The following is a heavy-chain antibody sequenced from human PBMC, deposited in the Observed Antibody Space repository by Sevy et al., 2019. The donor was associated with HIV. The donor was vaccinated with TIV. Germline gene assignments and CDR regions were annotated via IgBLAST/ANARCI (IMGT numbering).Heavy chain of an antibody. D-gene: IGHD2-2*01. Sequence: ASVKVSCKASGYTFTGYYMHWVRQAPGQGLEWMGRINPNSGGTNYAQKFQGRVTMTRDTSISTAYMELSRLRSDDTAVYYCARDPPYCSSTSCWYDYWGQRTLVTVSS. CDR1: GYTFTGYY. CDR3: ARDPPYCSSTSCWYDY. J-gene: IGHJ4*02. V-gene: IGHV1-2*06. CDR2: INPNSGGT.